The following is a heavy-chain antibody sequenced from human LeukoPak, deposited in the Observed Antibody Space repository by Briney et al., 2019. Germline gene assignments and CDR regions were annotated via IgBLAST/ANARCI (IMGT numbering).Heavy chain of an antibody. D-gene: IGHD2-15*01. CDR3: ARGPGYLTDY. CDR1: GFTLSNCW. CDR2: INQDGSVQ. Sequence: PGGSLRLSCAASGFTLSNCWMTWFRQAPGKGLEWVANINQDGSVQSYVDSVKGRFTISKDSAKNSLYLKMNSLRVEDTAVYYCARGPGYLTDYWGRETLVTVSS. V-gene: IGHV3-7*01. J-gene: IGHJ4*02.